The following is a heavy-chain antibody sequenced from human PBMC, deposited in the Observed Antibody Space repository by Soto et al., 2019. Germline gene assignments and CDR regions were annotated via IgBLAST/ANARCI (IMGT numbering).Heavy chain of an antibody. Sequence: QVQLVQSGAEVKRPESSMKVSCKPSGGTFNNYAINWVRQAPGHGLEWMGAIIPISGTTKYAQKFQGRVTITADKSTSTVYRDLSSLRSEDTAVYYCARWGGLSCSGAVCFKKPFDYWGQGTLVTVSS. CDR1: GGTFNNYA. CDR3: ARWGGLSCSGAVCFKKPFDY. J-gene: IGHJ4*02. V-gene: IGHV1-69*06. D-gene: IGHD2-15*01. CDR2: IIPISGTT.